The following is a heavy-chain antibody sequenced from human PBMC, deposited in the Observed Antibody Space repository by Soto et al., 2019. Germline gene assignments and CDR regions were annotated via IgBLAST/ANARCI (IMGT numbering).Heavy chain of an antibody. CDR1: GGSISSYY. J-gene: IGHJ4*02. Sequence: PSETLSLTCTVCGGSISSYYWSWIRQPPGKGLEWIGYIYYSGSTNYNPSLKSRVTISVDTSKNQFSLKLSSVTAADTAVYYCARVDKTAAGYYFDYWGQGTLVTVSS. D-gene: IGHD6-13*01. CDR3: ARVDKTAAGYYFDY. CDR2: IYYSGST. V-gene: IGHV4-59*01.